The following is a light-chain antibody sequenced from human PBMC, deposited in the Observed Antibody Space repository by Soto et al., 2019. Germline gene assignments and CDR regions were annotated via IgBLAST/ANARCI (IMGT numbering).Light chain of an antibody. V-gene: IGLV2-8*01. Sequence: QSALTQPPSASGSPGQSVTISCTGTSSDVGGYNYVSWYRQHPGKAPKLMIYEVTKRPSGVPDRFSGSKSGNTASLTVSGLQAEDEADYYCSSYAGSNTHVIFGGGTQLTVL. CDR2: EVT. CDR1: SSDVGGYNY. J-gene: IGLJ7*01. CDR3: SSYAGSNTHVI.